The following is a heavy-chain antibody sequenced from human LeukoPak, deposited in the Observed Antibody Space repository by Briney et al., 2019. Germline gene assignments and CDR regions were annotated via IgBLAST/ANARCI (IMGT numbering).Heavy chain of an antibody. V-gene: IGHV3-53*01. CDR3: ARLYSSGWYGDRGFDY. CDR2: IYSGGST. J-gene: IGHJ4*02. D-gene: IGHD6-19*01. Sequence: GGSLRLSCAASGFTVSSNYMSWVRQAPGKGLGWVSVIYSGGSTYYADSVKGRFTISRDNSKNTLYLQMNSLRAEDTAVYYCARLYSSGWYGDRGFDYWGQGTLVTVSS. CDR1: GFTVSSNY.